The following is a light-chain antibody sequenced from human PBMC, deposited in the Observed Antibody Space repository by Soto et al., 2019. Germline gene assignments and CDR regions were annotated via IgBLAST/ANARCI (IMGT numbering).Light chain of an antibody. J-gene: IGKJ2*01. CDR2: GAS. V-gene: IGKV3-20*01. CDR1: QSVSSSY. Sequence: PGERATLSCRASQSVSSSYLAWYQQKPGQAPRLLIYGASSRATGIPDRFSGSGSGTDFTLTISRLEPEDFAVYYCQQYGSSPHTFGQGTKLEIK. CDR3: QQYGSSPHT.